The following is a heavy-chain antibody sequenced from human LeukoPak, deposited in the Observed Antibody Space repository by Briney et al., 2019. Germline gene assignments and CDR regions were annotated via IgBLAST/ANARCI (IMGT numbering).Heavy chain of an antibody. CDR2: IRSSSNYL. Sequence: GGSLRLSCAASRFTSSKFTMRWVRQTQEKGLEWVSSIRSSSNYLEYSESVKGRFTISTDNSKNSVYLQMNSLRVDDTAVYSCAREGYDVTYYMDVWGKGTTVTVSS. CDR3: AREGYDVTYYMDV. V-gene: IGHV3-21*01. D-gene: IGHD3-10*02. J-gene: IGHJ6*03. CDR1: RFTSSKFT.